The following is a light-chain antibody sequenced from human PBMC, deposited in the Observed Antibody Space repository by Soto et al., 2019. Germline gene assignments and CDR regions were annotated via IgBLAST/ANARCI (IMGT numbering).Light chain of an antibody. V-gene: IGKV3-11*01. Sequence: EIVLTQSPATLSLSPGDRVTLSCRASQNVRTYLGWYQQKPGQAPRLLIYDASNRATGIPARFSGSGSGTDFTLTISSLEPEDFAVYYCQQRYNWPPITFGQGTRLDMK. CDR3: QQRYNWPPIT. CDR2: DAS. CDR1: QNVRTY. J-gene: IGKJ5*01.